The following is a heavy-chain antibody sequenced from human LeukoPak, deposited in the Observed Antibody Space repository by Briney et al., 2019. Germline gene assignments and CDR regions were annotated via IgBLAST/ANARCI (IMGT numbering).Heavy chain of an antibody. CDR3: ASGPSNYGWFDP. CDR1: GGSISSGGYY. CDR2: IYYSGST. J-gene: IGHJ5*02. Sequence: SETLSLTCTVSGGSISSGGYYWRWIRQHPGKGLEWIGYIYYSGSTYYNPSLKSRVTISVDTSKNQFSLKLSSVTAAATAVYYCASGPSNYGWFDPWGQGTLVTVSS. V-gene: IGHV4-31*03. D-gene: IGHD4-11*01.